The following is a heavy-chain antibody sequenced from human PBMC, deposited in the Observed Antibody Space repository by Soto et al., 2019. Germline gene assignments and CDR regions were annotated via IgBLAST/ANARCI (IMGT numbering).Heavy chain of an antibody. D-gene: IGHD6-6*01. V-gene: IGHV3-30*18. CDR3: AKEASSGPIYYYYGMHV. CDR2: ISYDGSNK. J-gene: IGHJ6*02. Sequence: GGSLRLSCAASGFTFSSYGMHWVRQAPGKGLEWVAVISYDGSNKYYADSVKGRFTISRDNSKNTLYLQMNSLRAEDTAVYYCAKEASSGPIYYYYGMHVSGPGPTLTVSS. CDR1: GFTFSSYG.